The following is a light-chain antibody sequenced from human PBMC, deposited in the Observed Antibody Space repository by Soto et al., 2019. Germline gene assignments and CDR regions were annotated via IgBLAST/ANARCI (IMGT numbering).Light chain of an antibody. V-gene: IGLV2-14*01. CDR1: SSDVGGYNY. CDR2: DVS. Sequence: QSALTQPASVSGSPGQSITISCNGTSSDVGGYNYVSWHQQHPGKAPKFMIYDVSNRPSGVSNRFSGSKSGNTASLTISGLQAEDEADYDCSSYTSSSTLVLGGGNKLTVL. CDR3: SSYTSSSTLV. J-gene: IGLJ2*01.